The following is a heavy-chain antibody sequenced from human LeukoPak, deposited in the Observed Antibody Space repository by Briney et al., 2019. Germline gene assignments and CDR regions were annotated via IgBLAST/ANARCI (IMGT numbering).Heavy chain of an antibody. CDR1: GYTFTGYY. CDR2: INPNSGGT. CDR3: ARGRRADFGVVIMFVY. D-gene: IGHD3-3*01. V-gene: IGHV1-2*02. Sequence: ASVKVSCKASGYTFTGYYMHWVRQAPGQGLEWMGWINPNSGGTNYAQKFQGRVTMTRDTSISTAYVELSRLRSDDTAVCYCARGRRADFGVVIMFVYWGQGTLVTVSS. J-gene: IGHJ4*02.